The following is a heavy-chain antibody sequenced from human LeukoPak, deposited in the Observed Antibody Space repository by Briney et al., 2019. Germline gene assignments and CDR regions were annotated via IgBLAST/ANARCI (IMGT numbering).Heavy chain of an antibody. CDR2: IFSSGST. CDR1: GGPLSPYY. Sequence: SETLSLTCSVSGGPLSPYYWSWIRQPPGKGLEWIGYIFSSGSTNCNPSLKSRVTISVDTSRNQFSLKLSSVTAADTAVYYCARRQIYFDYWGQGTLVTVSS. V-gene: IGHV4-4*09. CDR3: ARRQIYFDY. J-gene: IGHJ4*02.